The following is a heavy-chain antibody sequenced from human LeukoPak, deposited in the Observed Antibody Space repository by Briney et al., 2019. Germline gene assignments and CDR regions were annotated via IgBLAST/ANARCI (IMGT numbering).Heavy chain of an antibody. D-gene: IGHD3-3*01. V-gene: IGHV4-59*01. CDR3: ARASYDFWTGYGY. CDR2: IYYNGNT. CDR1: GGSISSYY. Sequence: PSETLSLTCTVSGGSISSYYWSWIRQPPGKGLEWIGYIYYNGNTNYNPSLKSRVTMSVDTSKNQFSLRLSSVTAADTAMYYCARASYDFWTGYGYWGQGTLVTVSS. J-gene: IGHJ4*02.